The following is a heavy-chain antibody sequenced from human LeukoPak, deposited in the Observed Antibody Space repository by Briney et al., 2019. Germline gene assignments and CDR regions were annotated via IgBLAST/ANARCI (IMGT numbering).Heavy chain of an antibody. J-gene: IGHJ5*02. V-gene: IGHV4-39*07. Sequence: SETLSLTCSVSGGSISSDKYYWSWIRQSAGKGLEWIGSIYYSGSTYYNPSLKSRVTISVDTSKNQFSLKLSSVTAADTAVYYCARTFWSGGGANWFDPWGQGTLVTVSS. CDR3: ARTFWSGGGANWFDP. CDR2: IYYSGST. CDR1: GGSISSDKYY. D-gene: IGHD3-3*01.